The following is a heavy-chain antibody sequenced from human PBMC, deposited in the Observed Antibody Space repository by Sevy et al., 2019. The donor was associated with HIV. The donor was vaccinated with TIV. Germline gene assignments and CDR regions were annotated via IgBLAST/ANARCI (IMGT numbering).Heavy chain of an antibody. J-gene: IGHJ4*02. Sequence: SETLSLTCAVSGYSISSGYYWGWIRQPPGKGLEWIRSIYHSGSTYYNPSLKSRVTISVDTSKNQFSLKLSSVTAADTAVYYCARGRKMMADYWGQGTLVTVSS. V-gene: IGHV4-38-2*01. CDR3: ARGRKMMADY. D-gene: IGHD3-16*01. CDR1: GYSISSGYY. CDR2: IYHSGST.